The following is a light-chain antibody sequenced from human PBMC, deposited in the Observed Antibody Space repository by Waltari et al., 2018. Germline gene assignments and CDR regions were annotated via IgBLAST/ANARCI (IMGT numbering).Light chain of an antibody. CDR1: QSLLHSNGHYY. CDR2: LGS. J-gene: IGKJ1*01. Sequence: IVMTQSPLSLPVIPGEPASISCRSSQSLLHSNGHYYLDWYVQKPGQSPQLLIYLGSNRASGVPARFSGSASGTDYTLKISRVEAEDVGVYYCMKVLLAWTCGQGTTVEIK. V-gene: IGKV2-28*01. CDR3: MKVLLAWT.